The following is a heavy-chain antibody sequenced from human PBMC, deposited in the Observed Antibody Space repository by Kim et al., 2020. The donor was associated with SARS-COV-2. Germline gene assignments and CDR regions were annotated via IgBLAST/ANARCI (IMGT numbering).Heavy chain of an antibody. V-gene: IGHV3-21*01. D-gene: IGHD1-7*01. Sequence: IYYADSVKGRFTISRDNAKNSLYLQMNSLRAEDTAVYYCARDPDKTTQSCWGQGTLVTVSS. CDR3: ARDPDKTTQSC. J-gene: IGHJ4*02. CDR2: I.